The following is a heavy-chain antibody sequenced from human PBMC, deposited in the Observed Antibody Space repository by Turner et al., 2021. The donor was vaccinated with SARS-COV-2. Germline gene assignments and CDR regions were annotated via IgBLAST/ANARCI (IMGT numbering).Heavy chain of an antibody. D-gene: IGHD1-26*01. CDR3: ARDRIIWDRGVYYYYGMDV. CDR2: ISYDGSNK. V-gene: IGHV3-30-3*01. J-gene: IGHJ6*02. CDR1: GFTFSNYA. Sequence: QVQLVESGGGVVQPGRSLRLYCAASGFTFSNYAMHWVRQAPGKGLEWVAVISYDGSNKYYADSVKGRFTISRDNSKNTLDLQMNSLRAEDTAVYYCARDRIIWDRGVYYYYGMDVWGQGTTVTVSS.